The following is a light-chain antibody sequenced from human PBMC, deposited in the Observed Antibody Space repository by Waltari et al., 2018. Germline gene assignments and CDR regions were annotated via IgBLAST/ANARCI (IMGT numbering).Light chain of an antibody. Sequence: PGQSITISCAGTSSDVGAYNDVAWYQQHSGKAPKLIISDVNNRPSGVSNRFSGSKSGNTASLIISGLQADDEADYYCSSYTATSTYVFGTGSTVSVL. V-gene: IGLV2-14*03. CDR2: DVN. J-gene: IGLJ1*01. CDR1: SSDVGAYND. CDR3: SSYTATSTYV.